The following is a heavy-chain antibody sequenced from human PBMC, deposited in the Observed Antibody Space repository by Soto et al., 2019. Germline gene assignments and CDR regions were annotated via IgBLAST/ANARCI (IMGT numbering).Heavy chain of an antibody. J-gene: IGHJ3*02. Sequence: VSSVKVSCKASGYTFTSYAMHWVRPAPGQRLEWMGWISAGNGNTKYSQKFQGRVTITRDTSASTAYMELSSQISEDTSVYYCATQGGEQTLDPFDIWGQGTMVTV. D-gene: IGHD3-16*01. CDR3: ATQGGEQTLDPFDI. CDR1: GYTFTSYA. CDR2: ISAGNGNT. V-gene: IGHV1-3*01.